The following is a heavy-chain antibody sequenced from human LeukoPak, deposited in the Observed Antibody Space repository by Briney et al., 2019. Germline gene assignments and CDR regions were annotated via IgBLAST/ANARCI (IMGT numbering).Heavy chain of an antibody. J-gene: IGHJ6*02. D-gene: IGHD4-23*01. Sequence: ASVKVSCKASGYTFTGYYMHWVRQAPGQGLEWMGWINPNSGGTNYAQKFQGRVTMTRDTSISTAYMELSRLRSDDTAVYYCARVSFYGGIPLTGGMDVWGQGTTVIVSS. CDR3: ARVSFYGGIPLTGGMDV. CDR2: INPNSGGT. V-gene: IGHV1-2*02. CDR1: GYTFTGYY.